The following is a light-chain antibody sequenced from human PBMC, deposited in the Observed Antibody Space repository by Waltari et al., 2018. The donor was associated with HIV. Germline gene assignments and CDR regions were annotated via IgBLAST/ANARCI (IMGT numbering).Light chain of an antibody. CDR2: EVI. Sequence: QSALTQPASVSGSPGQSITISCTGTSSDVGVYNYVSWYQQHPGKATKLMIYEVINRPSGVANRFSGSKSGNTASLTISGLQAEDEADYYCSSYTTRNTRVFGGGTTLTVL. CDR3: SSYTTRNTRV. V-gene: IGLV2-14*01. J-gene: IGLJ3*02. CDR1: SSDVGVYNY.